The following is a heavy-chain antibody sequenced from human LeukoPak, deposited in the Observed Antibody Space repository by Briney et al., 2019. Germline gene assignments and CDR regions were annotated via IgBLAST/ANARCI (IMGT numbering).Heavy chain of an antibody. CDR1: GFTFSSYE. D-gene: IGHD2-21*01. Sequence: GGSLRLSCAASGFTFSSYEMNWVRQAPGKGLEWVSSISRSAVSIYYADSVKGRFTVSRDNAKNSLYLQMNSLTAEDTAVYYCARGYFSDAFDIWGQGTMVTVSS. CDR3: ARGYFSDAFDI. V-gene: IGHV3-48*03. J-gene: IGHJ3*02. CDR2: ISRSAVSI.